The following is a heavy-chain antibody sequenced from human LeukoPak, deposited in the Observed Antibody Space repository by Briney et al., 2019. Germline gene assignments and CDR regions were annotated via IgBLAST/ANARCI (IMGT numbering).Heavy chain of an antibody. V-gene: IGHV4-34*01. J-gene: IGHJ6*03. Sequence: SETLSLTCAVYGGSFSGYYWSWVRQPPGKGLEWIGEINHSGSTNYNPSLKSRVTISVDTSKNQFSLKLSSVTAADTAVYYCAGGSSGVGYCSSTSCLSYMDVWGKGTTVTVSS. D-gene: IGHD2-2*01. CDR3: AGGSSGVGYCSSTSCLSYMDV. CDR1: GGSFSGYY. CDR2: INHSGST.